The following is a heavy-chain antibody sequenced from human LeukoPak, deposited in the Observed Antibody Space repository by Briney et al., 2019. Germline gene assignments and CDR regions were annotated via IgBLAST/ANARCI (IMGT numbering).Heavy chain of an antibody. J-gene: IGHJ4*02. CDR3: ARGRFQLI. CDR1: GFTFSSFS. V-gene: IGHV3-48*04. CDR2: ISGSSSIV. Sequence: GGSLRLSCGASGFTFSSFSMNWVRQAPGKGLEWLSYISGSSSIVYYGDSVKGRFTISRDNAKNSLYLQMNSLRVEDTALYYCARGRFQLIWGQGALVTVSS. D-gene: IGHD3-3*01.